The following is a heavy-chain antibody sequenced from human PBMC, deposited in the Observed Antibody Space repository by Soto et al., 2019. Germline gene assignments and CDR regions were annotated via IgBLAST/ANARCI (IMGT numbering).Heavy chain of an antibody. J-gene: IGHJ5*02. CDR2: IYHSGST. D-gene: IGHD6-13*01. CDR3: ARVIATAVHWFYP. Sequence: SETLSLTCAVSGGSISSSNWWSWVRQPPGKGLEWIGEIYHSGSTNYNPSLKSRVTISVDKSKNQFSLKLSSVTAADTAVYYCARVIATAVHWFYPCGQGTLVTVSS. V-gene: IGHV4-4*02. CDR1: GGSISSSNW.